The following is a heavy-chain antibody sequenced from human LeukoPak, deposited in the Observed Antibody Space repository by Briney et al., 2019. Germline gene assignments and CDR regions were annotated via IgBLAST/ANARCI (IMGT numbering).Heavy chain of an antibody. CDR1: GGSISSGGYY. D-gene: IGHD3-22*01. CDR3: AKSDYYDSSGPPTGAFDI. CDR2: IYHSGST. J-gene: IGHJ3*02. Sequence: SQTLSLTCTVSGGSISSGGYYWSWIRQPPGKGLEWIGYIYHSGSTYYNPSLKSRVTISVDRSKNQFSLKLSSVTAADTAVYYCAKSDYYDSSGPPTGAFDIWGQGTMVTVSS. V-gene: IGHV4-30-2*01.